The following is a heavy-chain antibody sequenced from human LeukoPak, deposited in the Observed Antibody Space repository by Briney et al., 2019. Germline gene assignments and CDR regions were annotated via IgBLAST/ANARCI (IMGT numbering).Heavy chain of an antibody. J-gene: IGHJ3*02. CDR1: GFTFSSYS. V-gene: IGHV3-21*01. D-gene: IGHD6-19*01. CDR2: ISSSSSYI. CDR3: ARDNAAVAGGDAFDI. Sequence: GGSLRLSCAASGFTFSSYSMNWVREAPGKGLECVSSISSSSSYIYYADSVKGRFTISRDNAKNSLYLQMNSLRAEDTAVYYCARDNAAVAGGDAFDIWGQGTMVTVSS.